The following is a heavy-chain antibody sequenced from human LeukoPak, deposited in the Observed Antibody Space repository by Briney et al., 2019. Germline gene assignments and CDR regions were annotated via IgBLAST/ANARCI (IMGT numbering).Heavy chain of an antibody. CDR1: GGSFSGYY. Sequence: PSETLSLTCAVYGGSFSGYYWSWIRQPPGKGLEWIGEINHSGSTNYNPSLKSRVTISVDTSKNQFSLKLSSVTAADTAVYYCARRRYDYVWGSYRSFYFDYWGQGTLVTVSS. CDR3: ARRRYDYVWGSYRSFYFDY. J-gene: IGHJ4*02. V-gene: IGHV4-34*01. D-gene: IGHD3-16*02. CDR2: INHSGST.